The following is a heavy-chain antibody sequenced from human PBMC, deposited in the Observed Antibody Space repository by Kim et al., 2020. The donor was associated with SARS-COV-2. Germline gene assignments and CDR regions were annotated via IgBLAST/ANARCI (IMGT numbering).Heavy chain of an antibody. Sequence: ASVKVSCKASGYTFTSYGISWVRQAPGQGLEWMGWISAYNGNTNYAQKLQGRVTMTTDTSTSTAYMELRSLRSDDTAVYYCARVGKYSGYDYVYYYYGMDVWGQGTTVTVSS. CDR2: ISAYNGNT. J-gene: IGHJ6*02. CDR3: ARVGKYSGYDYVYYYYGMDV. D-gene: IGHD5-12*01. V-gene: IGHV1-18*04. CDR1: GYTFTSYG.